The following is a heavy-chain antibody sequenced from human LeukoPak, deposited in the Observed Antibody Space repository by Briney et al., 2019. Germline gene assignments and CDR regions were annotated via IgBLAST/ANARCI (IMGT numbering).Heavy chain of an antibody. J-gene: IGHJ4*02. CDR3: AKWPEGLRTFDY. CDR2: ITASGGAT. V-gene: IGHV3-23*01. Sequence: GGSLRLSCAASGFTFSSYTMSWVRQAPGKGLEWVSAITASGGATSYADSVKGRFTISRDNSKNTLYLQMNILRAEDTAVYYCAKWPEGLRTFDYWGQGTLVTVSS. CDR1: GFTFSSYT. D-gene: IGHD5-12*01.